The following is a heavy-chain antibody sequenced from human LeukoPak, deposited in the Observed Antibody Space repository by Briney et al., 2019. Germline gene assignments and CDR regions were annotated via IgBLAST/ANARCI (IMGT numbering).Heavy chain of an antibody. D-gene: IGHD3-22*01. V-gene: IGHV4-4*02. CDR3: ARDRAYYDSSHNWFDP. CDR2: IYYSGST. Sequence: SETLSLTCAVSGGSISSNNWWGWVRQHPGKGLEWIGYIYYSGSTHYNPSLKSRVTISVDTSKNQFSLKLSSVTAADTAVYYCARDRAYYDSSHNWFDPWGQGTLVTVSS. CDR1: GGSISSNNW. J-gene: IGHJ5*02.